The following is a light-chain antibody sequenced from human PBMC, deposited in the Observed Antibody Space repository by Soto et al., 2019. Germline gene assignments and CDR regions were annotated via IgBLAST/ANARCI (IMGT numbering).Light chain of an antibody. CDR1: QGISSY. Sequence: AIRMTQSPSSFSASTGDRATITCRASQGISSYLAWYQQKPGQAPKLLIYDASTLPSGVPSRFSGSGSGTDFTLTISCLQSEDFATYYCQQYCNYPFTFGPGTKVDIK. J-gene: IGKJ3*01. V-gene: IGKV1-8*01. CDR3: QQYCNYPFT. CDR2: DAS.